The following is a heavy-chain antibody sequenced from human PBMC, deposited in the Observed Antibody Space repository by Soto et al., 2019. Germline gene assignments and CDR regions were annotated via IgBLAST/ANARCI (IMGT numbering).Heavy chain of an antibody. CDR3: LGGIGYSYGYHAFDL. CDR2: ISADGDTK. Sequence: GGSLRLSCAASGFTFSDNILHWVRQAPGKGLEWLAFISADGDTKYYADSVKGRFTISRDNSKNTLYLQMNSLRREDTSVYYCLGGIGYSYGYHAFDLWGQGTMVTVSS. V-gene: IGHV3-30-3*01. CDR1: GFTFSDNI. J-gene: IGHJ3*01. D-gene: IGHD5-18*01.